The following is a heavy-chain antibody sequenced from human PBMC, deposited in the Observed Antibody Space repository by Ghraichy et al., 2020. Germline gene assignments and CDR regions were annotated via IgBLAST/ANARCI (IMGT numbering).Heavy chain of an antibody. CDR3: ARDYYDSSGYYFPYWYFDL. Sequence: SETLSLTCTVSGGSISSYYWSWIQQPPGKGLEWIGYIYYSGSTNYNPSLKSRVTISVDTSKNQFSLKLSSVTAADTAVYYCARDYYDSSGYYFPYWYFDLWGRGTLVTVSS. V-gene: IGHV4-59*01. J-gene: IGHJ2*01. CDR1: GGSISSYY. CDR2: IYYSGST. D-gene: IGHD3-22*01.